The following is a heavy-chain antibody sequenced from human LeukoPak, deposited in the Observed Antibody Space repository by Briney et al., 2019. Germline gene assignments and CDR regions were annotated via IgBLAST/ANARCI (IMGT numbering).Heavy chain of an antibody. CDR3: ARMGGYGDLSNWFDP. J-gene: IGHJ5*02. V-gene: IGHV3-7*01. D-gene: IGHD4-17*01. CDR2: IKQDGSAR. CDR1: GFTFSNYW. Sequence: PGGSLRLSCAASGFTFSNYWMSWVRQAPGKGLEWVANIKQDGSARYYMDSVKGRFTISRDNSKSSLSLQMNSLRAEDTAVYYCARMGGYGDLSNWFDPWGQGTLVTVSS.